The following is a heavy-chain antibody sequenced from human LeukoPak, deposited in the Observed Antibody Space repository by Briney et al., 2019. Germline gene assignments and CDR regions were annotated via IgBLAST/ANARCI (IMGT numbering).Heavy chain of an antibody. J-gene: IGHJ2*01. D-gene: IGHD2-2*03. CDR1: GGSISSYY. V-gene: IGHV4-4*07. CDR2: IYTSGST. CDR3: ARDGYCSSTSCYRGSEKPNWYFDL. Sequence: KPSETLSLTCTVSGGSISSYYWSWIRQPAGKGLEWIGRIYTSGSTNYNPSLKSRVTMSVDTSKNQFSLKLSSVTAADTAVYYCARDGYCSSTSCYRGSEKPNWYFDLWGRGTLVTVSS.